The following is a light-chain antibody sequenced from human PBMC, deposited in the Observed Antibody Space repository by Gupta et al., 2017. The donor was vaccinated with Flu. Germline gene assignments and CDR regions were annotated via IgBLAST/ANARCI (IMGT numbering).Light chain of an antibody. CDR3: QQSDSTPLYS. CDR2: AAS. CDR1: QSISSY. V-gene: IGKV1-39*01. Sequence: DIQMTQSPSSLSASVGDRVTITGRASQSISSYLNWYQQKPGKAPKLLIYAASSLQSGVPSRFSGSGSGTDFTLTISSLQPEDFATYYCQQSDSTPLYSFGQGTKLEIK. J-gene: IGKJ2*03.